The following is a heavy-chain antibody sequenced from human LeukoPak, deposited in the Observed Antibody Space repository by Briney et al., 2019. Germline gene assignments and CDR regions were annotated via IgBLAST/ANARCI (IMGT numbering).Heavy chain of an antibody. CDR2: IYTRGST. J-gene: IGHJ3*02. Sequence: SETLSIICTVSGGSINNYYWSWIRQPAGKGLEWIGRIYTRGSTNYNPSPKSRGTMSVATSKNQCSLKLRSGTAEDPAVYCCARGRYCRADICSASDAFDISGQATIVSVSS. V-gene: IGHV4-4*07. CDR3: ARGRYCRADICSASDAFDI. D-gene: IGHD2-15*01. CDR1: GGSINNYY.